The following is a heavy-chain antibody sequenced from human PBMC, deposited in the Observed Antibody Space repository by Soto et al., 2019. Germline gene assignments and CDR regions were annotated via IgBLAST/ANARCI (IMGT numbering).Heavy chain of an antibody. V-gene: IGHV3-64D*06. CDR3: VKDLLLVVPAAIRAPDY. J-gene: IGHJ4*02. D-gene: IGHD2-2*02. CDR2: ISSNGGST. Sequence: GGSMRLSCSASGFTFSSYARHWVRQAPGKGLEYVSAISSNGGSTYNADSVKGIFTISRDNSKNTLYLQMSSPRAEDTDLYYCVKDLLLVVPAAIRAPDYWGQGTLVTVSS. CDR1: GFTFSSYA.